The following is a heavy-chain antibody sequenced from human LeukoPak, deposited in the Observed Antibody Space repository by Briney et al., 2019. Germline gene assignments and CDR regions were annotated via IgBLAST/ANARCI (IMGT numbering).Heavy chain of an antibody. CDR2: INPNSGGT. V-gene: IGHV1-2*02. J-gene: IGHJ4*02. D-gene: IGHD2-15*01. Sequence: ASVKVSCKASGYTFTGYYMHWVRQAPGQGLEWMGWINPNSGGTNYAQKFQGRVTMTRDTSISTAYMELSRLRSDDTAVYYCARYCSGGSCYSGAPDYWGQGTLVTVSS. CDR1: GYTFTGYY. CDR3: ARYCSGGSCYSGAPDY.